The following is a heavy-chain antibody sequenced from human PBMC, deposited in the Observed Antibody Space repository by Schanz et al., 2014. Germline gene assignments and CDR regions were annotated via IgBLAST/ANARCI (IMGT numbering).Heavy chain of an antibody. V-gene: IGHV3-23*04. CDR1: GFTFSSSW. D-gene: IGHD3-16*01. CDR2: ISGSGGST. J-gene: IGHJ5*01. Sequence: VQLVESGGGVVQPGGSLRLSCAASGFTFSSSWMHWVRQAPGKGLEWVSAISGSGGSTYYADSVKGRFTISRDNSKNTLYLQMNSLRAEDTAVYYCARNYEWFESWGQGTLVTVSS. CDR3: ARNYEWFES.